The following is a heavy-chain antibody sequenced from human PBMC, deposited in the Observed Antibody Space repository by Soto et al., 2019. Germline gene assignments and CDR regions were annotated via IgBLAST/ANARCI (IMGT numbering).Heavy chain of an antibody. V-gene: IGHV3-23*01. CDR1: GFSFSPYD. CDR3: VRERKGYFDP. D-gene: IGHD2-2*01. J-gene: IGHJ5*02. CDR2: LTGSGDDT. Sequence: GGSLRLSCVASGFSFSPYDMNWFRQAPGKGLEWVAGLTGSGDDTYYADSVKGRFTISRVNSKNILYLQMNNLRVDDTALYYCVRERKGYFDPWGQGTLVTVSS.